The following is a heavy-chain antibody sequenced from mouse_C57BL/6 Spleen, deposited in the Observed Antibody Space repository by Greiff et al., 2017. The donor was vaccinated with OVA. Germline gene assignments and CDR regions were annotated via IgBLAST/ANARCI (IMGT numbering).Heavy chain of an antibody. CDR2: INPNNGGT. J-gene: IGHJ1*03. CDR1: GYTFTDYN. CDR3: ARSSYDYRDFDV. V-gene: IGHV1-22*01. D-gene: IGHD2-3*01. Sequence: VQLQQSGPELVKPGASVKMSCKASGYTFTDYNMHWVNQSHGKSLEWIGYINPNNGGTSYNQKFKGKATLTVYKSSSTAYMELRSLTSEDAAVYYCARSSYDYRDFDVWGTGTTVTVSS.